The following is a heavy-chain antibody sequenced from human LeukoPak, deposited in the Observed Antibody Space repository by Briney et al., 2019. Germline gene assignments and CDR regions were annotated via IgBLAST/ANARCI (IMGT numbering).Heavy chain of an antibody. CDR3: ARASASGYCYY. V-gene: IGHV3-21*01. CDR1: GFTFSSYS. D-gene: IGHD3-22*01. J-gene: IGHJ4*02. CDR2: ISSSSSYI. Sequence: GGSLRLSCAASGFTFSSYSMNWVRQAPGNGLEWVSSISSSSSYIYYAGSVKGRFTISRDNAKDSLYLQMNSLRAEDTAVYYCARASASGYCYYWGQGTLVTVSS.